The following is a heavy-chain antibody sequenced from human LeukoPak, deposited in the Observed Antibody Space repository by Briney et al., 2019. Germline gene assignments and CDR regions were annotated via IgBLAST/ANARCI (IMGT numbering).Heavy chain of an antibody. CDR2: ISAYNGNT. J-gene: IGHJ5*02. CDR3: ARSEGSARYCSSTSCPRSGWFDP. CDR1: GYTFTSYG. V-gene: IGHV1-18*01. D-gene: IGHD2-2*01. Sequence: ASVKVSCKASGYTFTSYGISWVRQAPGQGLEWMGWISAYNGNTNYAQKLQGRVTMTTDTFTSPAYMELRSLRSDDTAVYYCARSEGSARYCSSTSCPRSGWFDPWGQGTLVTVST.